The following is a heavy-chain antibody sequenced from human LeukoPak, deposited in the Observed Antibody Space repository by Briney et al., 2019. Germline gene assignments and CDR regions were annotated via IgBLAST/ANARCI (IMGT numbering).Heavy chain of an antibody. CDR1: GFTFDDHG. CDR2: INWNGGST. J-gene: IGHJ4*02. CDR3: ARGGLFAYYFDY. D-gene: IGHD3-10*02. Sequence: GGSLRLSCAASGFTFDDHGMNWVRQAPGKGLEWVSGINWNGGSTFYADSVKGRFTISRDNAKNTVYLEINSLRAEDTAVYYCARGGLFAYYFDYWGQGTLVTVSS. V-gene: IGHV3-20*04.